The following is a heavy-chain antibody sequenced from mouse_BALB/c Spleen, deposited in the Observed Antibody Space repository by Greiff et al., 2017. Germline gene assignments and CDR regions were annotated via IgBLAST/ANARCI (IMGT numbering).Heavy chain of an antibody. CDR2: INSNGGST. J-gene: IGHJ2*01. CDR3: ARDSLYYGYYFDY. V-gene: IGHV5-6-3*01. CDR1: GFTFSSYG. Sequence: EGKLVESGGGLVQPGGSLKLSCAASGFTFSSYGMSWVRQTPDKRLELVATINSNGGSTYYPDSVKGRFTISRDNAKNTLYLQMSSLKSEDTAMYYCARDSLYYGYYFDYWGQGTTLKVSS. D-gene: IGHD1-1*01.